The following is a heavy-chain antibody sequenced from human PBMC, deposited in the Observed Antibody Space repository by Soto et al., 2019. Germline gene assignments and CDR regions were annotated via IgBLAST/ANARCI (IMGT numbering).Heavy chain of an antibody. J-gene: IGHJ4*02. V-gene: IGHV4-31*03. CDR3: ARGGIAAAAPPDY. CDR1: GGSISSGGYY. D-gene: IGHD6-13*01. Sequence: QVQLQESGPGLVKPSQTLSLTCTVSGGSISSGGYYWSWIRQHPGKGLEWIGYIYYSGSTYYNPSHQSRVTISVDTSKNQFSLKLSSVTAADTAVYYCARGGIAAAAPPDYWGQGTLVTVSS. CDR2: IYYSGST.